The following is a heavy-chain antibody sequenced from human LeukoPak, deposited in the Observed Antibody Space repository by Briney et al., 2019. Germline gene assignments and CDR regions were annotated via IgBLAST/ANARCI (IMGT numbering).Heavy chain of an antibody. Sequence: GRSLRLSCAASGFTFSSYGMHWVRQAPGKGLEWVAVIWYDGSNKYYADSVKGRFTISRDNSKNTLYLQMNSLRAEDTAVYRCARDWNSPGYSSGWYYGMDVWGQGTTVTVSS. CDR3: ARDWNSPGYSSGWYYGMDV. V-gene: IGHV3-33*01. D-gene: IGHD6-19*01. J-gene: IGHJ6*02. CDR2: IWYDGSNK. CDR1: GFTFSSYG.